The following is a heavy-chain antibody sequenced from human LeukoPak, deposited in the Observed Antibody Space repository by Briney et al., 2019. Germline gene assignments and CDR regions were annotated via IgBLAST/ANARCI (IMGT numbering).Heavy chain of an antibody. CDR1: GYTFTGYY. J-gene: IGHJ4*02. CDR2: INPNSGGT. CDR3: ARARGIQLWLAFDY. D-gene: IGHD5-18*01. V-gene: IGHV1-2*02. Sequence: VASVKVSCKASGYTFTGYYMHWVRQAPGQGLEWMGWINPNSGGTNYAQKFQGRVTMTRDTSITTAYMELTRLRSDDTGVYYCARARGIQLWLAFDYWGQGTLVTVSS.